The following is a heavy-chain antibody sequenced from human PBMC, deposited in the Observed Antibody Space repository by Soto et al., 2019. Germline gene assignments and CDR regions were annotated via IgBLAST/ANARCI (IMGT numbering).Heavy chain of an antibody. CDR1: GGTFSSYT. J-gene: IGHJ5*02. CDR2: IIPILGIA. Sequence: ASVKVSCKASGGTFSSYTISWVRHAPGQGLEWMGRIIPILGIANYAQKFQGRVTITADKSTSTAYMELSSLRSEDTAVYYCARHISSTSPTNWFDPWGQGTLVTVSS. D-gene: IGHD2-2*01. V-gene: IGHV1-69*02. CDR3: ARHISSTSPTNWFDP.